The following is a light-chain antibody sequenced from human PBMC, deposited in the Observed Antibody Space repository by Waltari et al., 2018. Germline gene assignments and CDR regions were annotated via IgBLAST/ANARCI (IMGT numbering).Light chain of an antibody. Sequence: QSALTQPASVSGSPGQSITISCTGTSSDVGRYNYVSWYQQHPDKAPKLIIYAVNNRPSGISYRVSGSKSGNTASLTISGLQAEDEADYYCISYTSSSTYVFGTGTTVSVL. CDR3: ISYTSSSTYV. V-gene: IGLV2-14*01. CDR1: SSDVGRYNY. J-gene: IGLJ1*01. CDR2: AVN.